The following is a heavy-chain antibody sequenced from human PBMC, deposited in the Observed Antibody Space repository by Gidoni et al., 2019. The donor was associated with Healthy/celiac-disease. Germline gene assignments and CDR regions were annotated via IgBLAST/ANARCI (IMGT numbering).Heavy chain of an antibody. Sequence: QVQLQESGPGLVKPSQTLSLTCTVSGGSISSGSYYWSWIRQPAGKGLEWTGRIYTSGSTNYNPSLKSRVTISVDTSKNQFSLKLSSVTAADTAVYYCAREDRGYSGYDYRIDYWGQGTLVTVSS. J-gene: IGHJ4*02. V-gene: IGHV4-61*02. CDR2: IYTSGST. D-gene: IGHD5-12*01. CDR3: AREDRGYSGYDYRIDY. CDR1: GGSISSGSYY.